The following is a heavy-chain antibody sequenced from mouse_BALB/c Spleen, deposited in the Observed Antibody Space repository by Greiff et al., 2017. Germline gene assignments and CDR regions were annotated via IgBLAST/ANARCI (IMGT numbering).Heavy chain of an antibody. CDR3: ARGDGGIDY. CDR2: ISSGGNT. Sequence: EVQLVESGGGSVKPGGSLKLSCAASGFTFSSYAMSWVRQTPEKRLEWVASISSGGNTYYPDSVKGRFTISRDDARNILYLQMSSLRSEDTAMYYCARGDGGIDYWGQGTTLTVSS. V-gene: IGHV5-6-5*01. CDR1: GFTFSSYA. J-gene: IGHJ2*01.